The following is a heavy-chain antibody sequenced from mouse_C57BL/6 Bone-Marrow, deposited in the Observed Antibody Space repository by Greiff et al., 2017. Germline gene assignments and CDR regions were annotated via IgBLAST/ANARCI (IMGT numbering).Heavy chain of an antibody. CDR3: ARDCYYGVDY. CDR2: ISDGGSYT. CDR1: GFTFSSYA. D-gene: IGHD1-2*01. J-gene: IGHJ2*01. Sequence: EVKVVESGGGLVKPGGSLKLSCAASGFTFSSYAMSWVRQTPEKRLEWVATISDGGSYTYYPDNVKGRFTISRDNAKNNLYLQMSHLKSEDTAMYYCARDCYYGVDYWGQGTTLTVSS. V-gene: IGHV5-4*01.